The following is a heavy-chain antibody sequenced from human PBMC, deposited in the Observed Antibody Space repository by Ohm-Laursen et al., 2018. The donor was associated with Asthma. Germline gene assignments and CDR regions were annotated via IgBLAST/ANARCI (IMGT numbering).Heavy chain of an antibody. Sequence: SLRLSCSASGFTFTSYDMYWVRQAPGKGLEFVAVIWYGGSNKYYADSVKGRLTISRDIAKNTLYLQMDSLRVEDTGDYYCARGNAAAAGLWGQGTLVLVSS. CDR3: ARGNAAAAGL. CDR1: GFTFTSYD. J-gene: IGHJ4*02. V-gene: IGHV3-33*08. CDR2: IWYGGSNK. D-gene: IGHD6-13*01.